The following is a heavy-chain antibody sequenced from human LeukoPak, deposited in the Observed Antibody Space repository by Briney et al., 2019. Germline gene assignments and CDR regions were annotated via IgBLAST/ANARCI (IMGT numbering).Heavy chain of an antibody. CDR3: ARRYSSSWHDAFDI. CDR2: IYTSGST. V-gene: IGHV4-4*07. Sequence: SETLSLTCTVSGGSISSYYWSWIRQPAGKGLEWIGRIYTSGSTNYNPSLKSRVTMSVDTSKNQFSLKLSSVTAADTAVYYCARRYSSSWHDAFDIWGQGTMVTVSS. J-gene: IGHJ3*02. D-gene: IGHD6-13*01. CDR1: GGSISSYY.